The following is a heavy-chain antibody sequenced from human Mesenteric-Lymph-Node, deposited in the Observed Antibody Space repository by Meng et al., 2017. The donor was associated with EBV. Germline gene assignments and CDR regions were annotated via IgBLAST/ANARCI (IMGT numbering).Heavy chain of an antibody. J-gene: IGHJ4*02. D-gene: IGHD6-13*01. Sequence: QVPAQELGPRLVKPSGPLSLTCAVSGGAISSSTWWSWVRQPPGKGLEWIGEIYHSGSTNYNPSLKSRVTISVDKSKNQFSLKLSSVTAADTAVYYCARTLSIAAAPLDYWGQGTLVTVSS. CDR2: IYHSGST. V-gene: IGHV4-4*02. CDR3: ARTLSIAAAPLDY. CDR1: GGAISSSTW.